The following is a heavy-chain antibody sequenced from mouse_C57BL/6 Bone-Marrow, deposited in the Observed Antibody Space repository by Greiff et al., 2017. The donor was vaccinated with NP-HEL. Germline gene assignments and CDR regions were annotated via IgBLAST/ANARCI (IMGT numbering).Heavy chain of an antibody. CDR2: IYCDDDK. Sequence: QVTLKESGPGILQSSQTLSLTCSFSGFSLSPSGMGVSWIRQPSGNGLDWLAHIYCDDDKLYTPSLTSRITISKDTSRNQVFLKITSVDTADTATDYCARSPLAGEFAYWGQGTLVTVSA. J-gene: IGHJ3*01. CDR3: ARSPLAGEFAY. V-gene: IGHV8-12*01. CDR1: GFSLSPSGMG.